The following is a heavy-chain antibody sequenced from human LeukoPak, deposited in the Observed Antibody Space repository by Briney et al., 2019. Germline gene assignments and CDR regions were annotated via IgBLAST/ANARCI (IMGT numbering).Heavy chain of an antibody. J-gene: IGHJ4*02. CDR1: GGSISSYY. CDR2: IYYSGST. D-gene: IGHD6-13*01. Sequence: SETLSLTCTVSGGSISSYYWSWIRQPPGKGLEWIGYIYYSGSTDYNPSLKSRVTISVNTSRNQFSLRLSSVTAADTAVYYCARVTGYMTEDFFDYWGQGTLVTVSS. V-gene: IGHV4-59*01. CDR3: ARVTGYMTEDFFDY.